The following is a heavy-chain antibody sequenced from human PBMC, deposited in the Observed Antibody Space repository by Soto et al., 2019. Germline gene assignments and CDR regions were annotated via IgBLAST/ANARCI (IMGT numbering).Heavy chain of an antibody. Sequence: PGESLKISCKGSGYSFTSYWIGWVRQMPGKGLEWMGIIYPGDSDTRYSPSFQGQVTISADKSISTAYLQWSSLKASDTAMYYCERRESKGGALKYAFDYWGQGTLVTVSS. CDR3: ERRESKGGALKYAFDY. CDR2: IYPGDSDT. V-gene: IGHV5-51*01. D-gene: IGHD1-26*01. CDR1: GYSFTSYW. J-gene: IGHJ4*02.